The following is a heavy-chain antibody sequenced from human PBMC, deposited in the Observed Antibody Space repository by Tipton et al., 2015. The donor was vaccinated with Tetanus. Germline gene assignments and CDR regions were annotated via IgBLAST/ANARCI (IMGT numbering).Heavy chain of an antibody. J-gene: IGHJ4*02. CDR2: IYYSGST. V-gene: IGHV4-31*03. CDR3: ARRAVGATWYFDY. CDR1: GGSISSGGYY. D-gene: IGHD1-26*01. Sequence: TLSLTCTVSGGSISSGGYYWSWIRQHPGKGLEWIGYIYYSGSTYYNPSLKSRVTISVDTSKNQFSLKLSSVTAADTAVYYCARRAVGATWYFDYWGQGTLVTVSS.